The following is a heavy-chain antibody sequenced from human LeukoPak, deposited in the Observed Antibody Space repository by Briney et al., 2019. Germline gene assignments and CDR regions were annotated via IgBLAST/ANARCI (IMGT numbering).Heavy chain of an antibody. CDR3: AKGKVVPAAINYFDY. CDR1: GFTFSSYA. D-gene: IGHD2-2*02. Sequence: QAWGALRLSCAASGFTFSSYAMSWVRPAPGKGLGWVSAISGSGGSTYYADSVKGRFTISRDNSKNTLYLQMNSLRAEDTAVYYCAKGKVVPAAINYFDYWGQGTLVTVSS. CDR2: ISGSGGST. V-gene: IGHV3-23*01. J-gene: IGHJ4*02.